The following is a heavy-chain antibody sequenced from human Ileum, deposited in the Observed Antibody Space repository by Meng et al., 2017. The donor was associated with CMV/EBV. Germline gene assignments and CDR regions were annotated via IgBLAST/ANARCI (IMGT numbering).Heavy chain of an antibody. J-gene: IGHJ4*02. CDR1: GFTFSSYD. CDR3: AKPLVGATNYFDY. CDR2: IRYDGSHK. D-gene: IGHD1-26*01. Sequence: GESLKISCAASGFTFSSYDMHWVRQAPDKGLEWVAFIRYDGSHKYYAGSVQGRFTVSRDNSKNTLYLQMNSLRAEDTAVYYCAKPLVGATNYFDYWGQGTLVTVSS. V-gene: IGHV3-30*02.